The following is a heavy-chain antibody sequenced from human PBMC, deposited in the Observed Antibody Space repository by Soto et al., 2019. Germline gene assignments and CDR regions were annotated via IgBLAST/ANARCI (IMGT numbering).Heavy chain of an antibody. Sequence: QVQLVQSGAEVKKPGSSVKVSCKASGGTFSRYSITWVRQAPGHGLEWIGRIIPIFGIASYAKKFQGRVTITADESTRTAYMELSSLRSDDTAVYYCARGDRDRETGLVPAAIDGMDVCGQGTTVTVSS. CDR3: ARGDRDRETGLVPAAIDGMDV. D-gene: IGHD2-2*01. V-gene: IGHV1-69*02. CDR2: IIPIFGIA. CDR1: GGTFSRYS. J-gene: IGHJ6*02.